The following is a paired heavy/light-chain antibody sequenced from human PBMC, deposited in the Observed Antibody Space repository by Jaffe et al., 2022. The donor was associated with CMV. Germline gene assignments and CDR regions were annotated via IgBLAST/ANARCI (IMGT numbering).Light chain of an antibody. V-gene: IGKV3-11*01. J-gene: IGKJ4*01. CDR3: QQRADWPLS. Sequence: EIVLTQSPATLSLSPGERATLSCRASQSIGSYLVWYQQKPGQAPRLLISDASKRATGIPARFSGSGSGTDFTLTVSSLAPEDFAFYYCQQRADWPLSFGGGTKVEIK. CDR1: QSIGSY. CDR2: DAS.
Heavy chain of an antibody. CDR3: ARGSISASIFDS. CDR1: GFTVSDKY. V-gene: IGHV3-53*01. CDR2: IIGGGDT. Sequence: EVRLVESGGDLIPPWGSLRLSCAASGFTVSDKYMAWVRQAPGKGLEWVSSIIGGGDTFYADSVKGRFIVSRDSSMNTLYLQMISLRVEDTAVYYCARGSISASIFDSWGQGTLVTVSS. D-gene: IGHD6-25*01. J-gene: IGHJ4*02.